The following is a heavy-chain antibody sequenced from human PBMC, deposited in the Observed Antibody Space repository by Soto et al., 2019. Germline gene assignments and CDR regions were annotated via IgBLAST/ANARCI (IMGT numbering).Heavy chain of an antibody. D-gene: IGHD3-3*01. CDR3: ARVSPNYDFWSGYYYYYYMDV. V-gene: IGHV4-31*03. J-gene: IGHJ6*03. Sequence: PSETLSLTCTVSGGSISSGGYYWSWIRQHPGKGLEWIGYIYYSGSTYYNPSLKSRVTISVDTSKNQFSLKLSSVTAADTAVYYCARVSPNYDFWSGYYYYYYMDVWGKGTTVTVSS. CDR2: IYYSGST. CDR1: GGSISSGGYY.